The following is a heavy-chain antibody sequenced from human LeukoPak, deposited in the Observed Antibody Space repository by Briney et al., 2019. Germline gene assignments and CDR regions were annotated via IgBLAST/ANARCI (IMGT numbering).Heavy chain of an antibody. Sequence: SETLSLTCAVYGGSFSGYYWSWIRQPPGKGLEWIGEINHSGSTNYNPSLKSRVTISVDTSKNQFSLKLSSVTAADTAVHYCARGASVVNWFDPWGQGTLVTVSS. J-gene: IGHJ5*02. V-gene: IGHV4-34*01. CDR2: INHSGST. CDR3: ARGASVVNWFDP. D-gene: IGHD2-15*01. CDR1: GGSFSGYY.